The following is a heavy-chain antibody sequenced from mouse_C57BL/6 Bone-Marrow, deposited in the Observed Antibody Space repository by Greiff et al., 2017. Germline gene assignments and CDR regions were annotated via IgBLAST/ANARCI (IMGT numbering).Heavy chain of an antibody. V-gene: IGHV1-50*01. CDR2: IDPSDSYT. Sequence: QVQLQQPGAELVKPGASVKLSCKASGYTFTSYWMQWVKQRPGQGLEWIGEIDPSDSYTNYNQKFKGKATLTVDTSSSTAYMQLSSLTSEDSAVYYCAREGGLRRAAWFAYWGQGTLVTVSA. CDR1: GYTFTSYW. D-gene: IGHD2-4*01. J-gene: IGHJ3*01. CDR3: AREGGLRRAAWFAY.